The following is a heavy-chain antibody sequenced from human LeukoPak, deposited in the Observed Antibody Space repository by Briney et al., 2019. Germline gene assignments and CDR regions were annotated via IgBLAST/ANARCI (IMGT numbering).Heavy chain of an antibody. J-gene: IGHJ6*02. CDR1: GYTFTGYY. CDR2: INPNSGGT. CDR3: AREGDFWSGYYAEAYGMDV. Sequence: ASVKVSCKASGYTFTGYYMHWVRQAPGQGLEWMGWINPNSGGTNYAQKFQGWVTMTRDSSISTAYMELSRLRSDDTVVYYCAREGDFWSGYYAEAYGMDVWGQGTTVTVSS. V-gene: IGHV1-2*04. D-gene: IGHD3-3*01.